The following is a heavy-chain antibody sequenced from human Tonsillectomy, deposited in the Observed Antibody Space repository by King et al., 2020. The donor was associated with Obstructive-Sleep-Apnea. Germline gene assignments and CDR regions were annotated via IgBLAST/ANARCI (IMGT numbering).Heavy chain of an antibody. CDR2: IDHSGRT. Sequence: LQLQESGSGLVKPSQTLSLTCGVSGGSISSGGYSWSWIRQPPGKGLEWIGHIDHSGRTNYNPSLRSRVTISVDTSKNQFSLKLTSVTAADTALYYCARQLDYGDHAFDIWGQGTMVTVSS. D-gene: IGHD4-17*01. J-gene: IGHJ3*02. CDR1: GGSISSGGYS. V-gene: IGHV4-30-2*01. CDR3: ARQLDYGDHAFDI.